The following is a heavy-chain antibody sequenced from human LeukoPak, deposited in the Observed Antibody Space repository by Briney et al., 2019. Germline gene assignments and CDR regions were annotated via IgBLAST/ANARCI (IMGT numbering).Heavy chain of an antibody. D-gene: IGHD1-26*01. Sequence: SETLSLTCAVSGGSLSDSYWTWIRQTPGKGLEWIGCIYYRGTAYYNPSLRSRVSISVDMSKNQFSLKMTSVTAADTAVFYCARGSGSRPFDYWGQGTLVTVSS. V-gene: IGHV4-59*12. CDR1: GGSLSDSY. CDR2: IYYRGTA. CDR3: ARGSGSRPFDY. J-gene: IGHJ4*02.